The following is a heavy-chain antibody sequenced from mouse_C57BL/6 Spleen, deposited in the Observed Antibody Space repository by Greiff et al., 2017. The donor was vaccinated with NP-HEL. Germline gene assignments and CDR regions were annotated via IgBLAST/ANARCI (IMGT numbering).Heavy chain of an antibody. CDR2: IRSKSSNYAT. CDR3: VRDYYGSSSYWYFDF. CDR1: GFTFNTYA. D-gene: IGHD1-1*01. Sequence: EVQLVESGGGLVQPKGSLKLSCAASGFTFNTYAMHWVRQAPGKGLEWVARIRSKSSNYATYYAYSVKDKFTISRDDSQTMLYLQMNNLQTEDTALYYCVRDYYGSSSYWYFDFWGTGTTVTVSS. V-gene: IGHV10-3*01. J-gene: IGHJ1*03.